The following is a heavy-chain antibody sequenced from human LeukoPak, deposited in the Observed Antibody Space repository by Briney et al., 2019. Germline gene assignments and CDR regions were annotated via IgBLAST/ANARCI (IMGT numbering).Heavy chain of an antibody. CDR1: GGSISSYY. Sequence: SETLSLTCTVSGGSISSYYWSWIRQPPGKGLEWIGYIYYSGSTNYNPSLKSRVTISVDTSKNQFSLKLSSVTATDTAVYYCARSAPDGTYWGQGTLVTVSS. CDR2: IYYSGST. CDR3: ARSAPDGTY. J-gene: IGHJ4*02. V-gene: IGHV4-59*01.